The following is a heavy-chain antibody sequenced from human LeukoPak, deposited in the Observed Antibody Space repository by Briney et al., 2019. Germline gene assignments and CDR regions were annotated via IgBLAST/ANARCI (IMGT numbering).Heavy chain of an antibody. CDR1: GFTFSTLP. Sequence: GGSLRLSCAASGFTFSTLPMHWVRQAPGKGLQWLAVISNDGTHTYYAASVKGRFTISRHNSKNTLFLQMNSLTTEDTAVYYCARGAGTTVYYIDVWGNGSTVTVSS. CDR2: ISNDGTHT. D-gene: IGHD1-7*01. V-gene: IGHV3-30*01. J-gene: IGHJ6*03. CDR3: ARGAGTTVYYIDV.